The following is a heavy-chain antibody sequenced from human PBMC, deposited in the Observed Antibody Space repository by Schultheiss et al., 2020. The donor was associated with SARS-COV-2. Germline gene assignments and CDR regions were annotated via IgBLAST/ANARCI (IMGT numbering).Heavy chain of an antibody. Sequence: SETLSLTCTVSGGSISSGDYYWSWIRQPPGKGLEWIGYIYYSGSTNYNPSLKSRVTISVDTSKNQFSLKLSSVTAADTALYYCAKDKEWIAVAGPGYFDLWGRGTLVTVSS. V-gene: IGHV4-61*08. CDR3: AKDKEWIAVAGPGYFDL. CDR1: GGSISSGDYY. J-gene: IGHJ2*01. CDR2: IYYSGST. D-gene: IGHD6-19*01.